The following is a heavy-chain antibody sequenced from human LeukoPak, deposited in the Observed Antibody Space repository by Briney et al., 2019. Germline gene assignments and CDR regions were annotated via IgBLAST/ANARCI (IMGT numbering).Heavy chain of an antibody. Sequence: PGRSLRLSCAASGFTFSSYAMHWVRQAPGKGLEWVAVISYDGSNKYYADSVKGRFTISRDNSKNTLYLQMNSLRAEDTAVYYCAKDPLWFGELFRSGFDYWGQGTLVTVSS. J-gene: IGHJ4*02. CDR2: ISYDGSNK. CDR3: AKDPLWFGELFRSGFDY. V-gene: IGHV3-30-3*01. CDR1: GFTFSSYA. D-gene: IGHD3-10*01.